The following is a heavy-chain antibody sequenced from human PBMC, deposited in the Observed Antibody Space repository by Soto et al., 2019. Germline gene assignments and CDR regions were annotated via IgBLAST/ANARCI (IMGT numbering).Heavy chain of an antibody. CDR1: GFTCSDDD. CDR3: ARAISYVSGGHIYYGMDV. Sequence: GGPLRPSCAASGFTCSDDDRTWMRQAPAKGLGIVAPRSESGCGDDDADSVKGRLSIFRQNCKNLLSLQMFFLRAADTAVYYCARAISYVSGGHIYYGMDVLGEGTAVTFSS. V-gene: IGHV3-11*01. J-gene: IGHJ6*04. CDR2: RSESGCGD. D-gene: IGHD3-16*01.